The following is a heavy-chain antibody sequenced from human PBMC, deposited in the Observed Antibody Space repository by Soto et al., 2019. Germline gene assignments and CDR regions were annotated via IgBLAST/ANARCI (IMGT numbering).Heavy chain of an antibody. V-gene: IGHV3-48*01. CDR3: ARGGGCSGGSCNFDY. Sequence: EVQLVESGGGLVQPGGSLRLSCAASGFTFSSYSMNWVRQVPGKGLEWVSYVSSSSSPIYYADSVKGRFTISRDNAKNSLYLQMNSLRAEDTAVYYCARGGGCSGGSCNFDYWGKGTLVTVSS. CDR1: GFTFSSYS. D-gene: IGHD2-15*01. CDR2: VSSSSSPI. J-gene: IGHJ4*02.